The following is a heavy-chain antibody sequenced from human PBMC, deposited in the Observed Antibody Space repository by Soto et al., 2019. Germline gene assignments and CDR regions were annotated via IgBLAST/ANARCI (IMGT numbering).Heavy chain of an antibody. J-gene: IGHJ6*02. CDR2: ITYDGSNK. D-gene: IGHD3-3*01. CDR1: GFSFSDDA. V-gene: IGHV3-30-3*01. Sequence: GGSLRLSCAASGFSFSDDAMHWVRQAPGQWLEWVAVITYDGSNKYYADSVRGRFTISRDNSKSTLYLQMDNLIIDDTAVYYCARDVGTQLDFRSTSGMDVWGQGXTVTVYS. CDR3: ARDVGTQLDFRSTSGMDV.